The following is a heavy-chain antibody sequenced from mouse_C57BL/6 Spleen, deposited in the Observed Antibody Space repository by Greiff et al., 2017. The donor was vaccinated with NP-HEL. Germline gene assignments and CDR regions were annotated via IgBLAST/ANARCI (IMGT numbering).Heavy chain of an antibody. Sequence: EVKLMESGGGLVKPGGSLKLSCAASGFTFSDYGMHWVRQAPEKGLEWVAYISSGSSTIYYADTVKGRFTISRDNAKNTLFLQMTSLRSEDTAMYYCARPRDYGSSYWFAYWGQGTLVTVSA. CDR1: GFTFSDYG. CDR2: ISSGSSTI. J-gene: IGHJ3*01. V-gene: IGHV5-17*01. CDR3: ARPRDYGSSYWFAY. D-gene: IGHD1-1*01.